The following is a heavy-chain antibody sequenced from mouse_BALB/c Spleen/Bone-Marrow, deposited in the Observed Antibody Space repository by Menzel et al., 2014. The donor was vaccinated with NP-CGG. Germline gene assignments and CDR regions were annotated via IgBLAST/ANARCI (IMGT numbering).Heavy chain of an antibody. CDR3: ATGYYFDY. CDR2: INPSTGYT. D-gene: IGHD4-1*01. J-gene: IGHJ2*01. CDR1: GYTLTSYW. Sequence: QVQLQQSGAELAKPGASVKMSCKASGYTLTSYWMHWVKQRPGQGLEWIGYINPSTGYTEYNQKFKDKATLTADKSSSTAYMQLSSLTSEDSAVYYCATGYYFDYWGQGTTLTVSS. V-gene: IGHV1-7*01.